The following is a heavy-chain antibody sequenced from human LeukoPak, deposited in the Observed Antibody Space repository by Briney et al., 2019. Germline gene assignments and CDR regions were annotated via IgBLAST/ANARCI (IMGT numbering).Heavy chain of an antibody. V-gene: IGHV4-59*01. D-gene: IGHD3-10*01. Sequence: SETLSPTCTVSGGSISGYYCSWVRQPPGKGLEWIGYMYYSGNTNSNPSLKSRVTISVDTSKNQCSLKLSSVTAADTAVYYCARVNDYGSVLWGQGTRVTVSS. CDR2: MYYSGNT. CDR1: GGSISGYY. CDR3: ARVNDYGSVL. J-gene: IGHJ3*01.